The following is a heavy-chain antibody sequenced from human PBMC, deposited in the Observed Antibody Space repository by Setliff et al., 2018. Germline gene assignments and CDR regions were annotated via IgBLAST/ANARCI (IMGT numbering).Heavy chain of an antibody. CDR1: GFTLSPFA. CDR2: IYRGDRDT. J-gene: IGHJ4*02. Sequence: GGSLRLSCAASGFTLSPFAMSWVRQAPGKGLEWVSTIYRGDRDTFYTDSVKGRFIISRDNSENTLYLQMSSLRAGDTAVYYCARHDTTWPGVIDSWGQGTLVTVSS. CDR3: ARHDTTWPGVIDS. D-gene: IGHD2-21*01. V-gene: IGHV3-23*05.